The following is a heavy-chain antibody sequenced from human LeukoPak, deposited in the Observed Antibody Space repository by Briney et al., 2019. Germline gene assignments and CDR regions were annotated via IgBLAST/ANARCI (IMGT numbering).Heavy chain of an antibody. J-gene: IGHJ4*02. CDR3: AKEQNRFFDY. CDR1: GFTFDDYA. D-gene: IGHD1/OR15-1a*01. Sequence: GGSLRLSCAASGFTFDDYAMHWVRQAPGKGLEWVSGISWNSGSIGYVDSVKGRFTISRDNAKNSLYLQMNSLRAEDTALYYCAKEQNRFFDYWGQGTLVTVSS. CDR2: ISWNSGSI. V-gene: IGHV3-9*01.